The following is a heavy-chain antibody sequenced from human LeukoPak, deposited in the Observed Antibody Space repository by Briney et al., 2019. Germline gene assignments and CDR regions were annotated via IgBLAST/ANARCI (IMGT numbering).Heavy chain of an antibody. D-gene: IGHD3-10*01. CDR2: INHSGST. CDR1: GGSFSGYY. J-gene: IGHJ5*02. V-gene: IGHV4-34*01. Sequence: PSETLSLTCAVYGGSFSGYYWSWIRQPPGKGLEWIGEINHSGSTNYNPSLKSRVTISVDTSKNQFSLKLSSVTGADTAVYYCARGGGFGELYSWGQGTLVTVSS. CDR3: ARGGGFGELYS.